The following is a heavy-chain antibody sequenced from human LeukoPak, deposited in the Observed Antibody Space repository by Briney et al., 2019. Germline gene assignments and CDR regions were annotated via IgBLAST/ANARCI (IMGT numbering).Heavy chain of an antibody. CDR3: ARRTLGYCSGGSCSDAFDI. Sequence: GGSLRLSCAASGFTFNDYALYWVRQAPGKGLEWVTLISYDGYDKSYADSVRGRFTISRDNSRNTLYLQMDSLGAEDTAVYYCARRTLGYCSGGSCSDAFDIWGQGTMVTVSS. CDR1: GFTFNDYA. V-gene: IGHV3-30-3*01. CDR2: ISYDGYDK. D-gene: IGHD2-15*01. J-gene: IGHJ3*02.